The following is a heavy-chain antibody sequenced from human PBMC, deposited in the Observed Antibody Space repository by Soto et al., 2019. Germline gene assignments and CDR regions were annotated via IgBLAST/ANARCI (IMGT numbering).Heavy chain of an antibody. V-gene: IGHV1-18*01. CDR2: ISAYNGNT. CDR3: ARQLYYYDSSGYTPRPFDY. CDR1: GYTFTSYG. Sequence: GASVKVSCKASGYTFTSYGISWVRQAPGQGLEWMGWISAYNGNTNYAQKLQGRVTMTTDTSTSTAYMELSSLRSEDTAVYYCARQLYYYDSSGYTPRPFDYWGQGTLVTVSS. D-gene: IGHD3-22*01. J-gene: IGHJ4*02.